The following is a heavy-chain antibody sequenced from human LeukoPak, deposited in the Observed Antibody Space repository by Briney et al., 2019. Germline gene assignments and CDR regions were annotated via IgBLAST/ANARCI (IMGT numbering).Heavy chain of an antibody. D-gene: IGHD5-24*01. CDR2: IYYSGST. CDR3: ARPRDGYNFGAFDI. V-gene: IGHV4-30-4*07. Sequence: SRTLSLTCAVSGGSISSGGYSWGWIRQPPGKGLEWIVNIYYSGSTNYNPSLRSRFTISVNTSKNQFSLKLSSVTAADTAVYYCARPRDGYNFGAFDIWGQGTLVTVSS. J-gene: IGHJ3*02. CDR1: GGSISSGGYS.